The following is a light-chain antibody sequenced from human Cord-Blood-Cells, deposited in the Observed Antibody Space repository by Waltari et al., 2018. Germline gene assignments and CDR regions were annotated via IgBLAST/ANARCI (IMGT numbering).Light chain of an antibody. Sequence: VILLTHSLSLLSASPGDRVTISCRMSQSISSYLAWYQQKPGQAPELLIYAASNLPSGIPSRFSGSGSGTDFTLTISCLQSEDFATYYCQQYYNFQCTFGQGTKLEIK. J-gene: IGKJ2*02. CDR3: QQYYNFQCT. CDR2: AAS. V-gene: IGKV1D-8*03. CDR1: QSISSY.